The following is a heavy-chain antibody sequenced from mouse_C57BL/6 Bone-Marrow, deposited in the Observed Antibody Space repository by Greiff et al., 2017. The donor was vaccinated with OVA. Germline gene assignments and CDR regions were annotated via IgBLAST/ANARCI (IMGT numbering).Heavy chain of an antibody. CDR2: IDPENGDT. J-gene: IGHJ2*01. D-gene: IGHD1-1*01. CDR1: GFNIKDDY. CDR3: TNPFYYGSSYGDFDY. Sequence: VQLQQSGAELVRPGASVKLSCTASGFNIKDDYMHWVKQRPEQGLEWIGWIDPENGDTEYASKFQGKATITADTSSNTAYLQISSLTSEDTAVYYCTNPFYYGSSYGDFDYWGQGTTLTVSS. V-gene: IGHV14-4*01.